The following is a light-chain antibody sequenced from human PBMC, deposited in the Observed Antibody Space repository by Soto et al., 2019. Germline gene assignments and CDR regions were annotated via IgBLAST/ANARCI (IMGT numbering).Light chain of an antibody. J-gene: IGKJ4*01. Sequence: DIHMTQSPSSLSASLGDGVPITCRASQSISSYLNWYQQKPGKAPKLLIYAASSLQSGVPSRFSGSGSGTDFTLTISSLQPEDFATYYCQQSYSTPRTFGGGTKVEIK. CDR3: QQSYSTPRT. CDR1: QSISSY. V-gene: IGKV1-39*01. CDR2: AAS.